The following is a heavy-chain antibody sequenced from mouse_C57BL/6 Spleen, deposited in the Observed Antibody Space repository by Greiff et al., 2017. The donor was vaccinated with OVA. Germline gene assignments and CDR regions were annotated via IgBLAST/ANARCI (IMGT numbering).Heavy chain of an antibody. J-gene: IGHJ4*01. CDR3: ARGYEDYAMDD. CDR1: GYSITSGYY. D-gene: IGHD2-12*01. Sequence: VQLQQSGPGLVKPSQSLSLTCSVTGYSITSGYYWNWIRQFPGNKLEWMGYISYDGSNNYNPSLKNRISITPDTSKNQFFLKLNSVTTEDTAADYCARGYEDYAMDDWGQGTSVTVSS. V-gene: IGHV3-6*01. CDR2: ISYDGSN.